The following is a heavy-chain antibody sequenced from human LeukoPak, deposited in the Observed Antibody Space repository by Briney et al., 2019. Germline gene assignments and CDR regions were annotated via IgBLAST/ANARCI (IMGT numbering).Heavy chain of an antibody. Sequence: PGGSLRLSCAASGFTFSSHAMSWVRQAPGKGLEWVSVIYSGGSTYYADSVKGRFTISRDNSKNTLYLQMNSLRAEDTAVYYCAIRSGYDLDYWGQGTLVTVSS. CDR1: GFTFSSHA. CDR3: AIRSGYDLDY. V-gene: IGHV3-66*01. J-gene: IGHJ4*02. D-gene: IGHD5-12*01. CDR2: IYSGGST.